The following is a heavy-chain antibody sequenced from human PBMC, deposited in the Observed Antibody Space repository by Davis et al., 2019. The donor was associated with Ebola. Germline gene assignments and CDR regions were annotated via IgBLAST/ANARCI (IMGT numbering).Heavy chain of an antibody. Sequence: SVKVSCKASGGTFSSYAISWVRQAPGQGLEWMGGIIPILGIANYAQKFQGRVTITADKSTSTAYMELSSLRSEDTAVYYCARVRAAAALYGMDVWGQGTTVTVSS. CDR3: ARVRAAAALYGMDV. CDR1: GGTFSSYA. V-gene: IGHV1-69*10. J-gene: IGHJ6*02. D-gene: IGHD6-13*01. CDR2: IIPILGIA.